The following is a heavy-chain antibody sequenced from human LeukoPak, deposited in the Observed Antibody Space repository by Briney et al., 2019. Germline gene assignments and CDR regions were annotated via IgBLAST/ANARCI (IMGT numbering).Heavy chain of an antibody. J-gene: IGHJ5*02. D-gene: IGHD3-10*01. V-gene: IGHV3-21*01. CDR2: ISSSSSYI. CDR3: ARGGGGGHVLWFGRGDWFDP. CDR1: GFTFSSYS. Sequence: GGSLSLSCAASGFTFSSYSMNWVRQAPGKGLEWVSSISSSSSYIYYADSVKGRFTISRDNAKNSLYLQMNSLRAEDTAVYYCARGGGGGHVLWFGRGDWFDPWGQGTLVTVSS.